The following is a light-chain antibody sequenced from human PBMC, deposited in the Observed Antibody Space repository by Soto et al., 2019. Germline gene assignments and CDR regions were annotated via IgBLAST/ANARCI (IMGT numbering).Light chain of an antibody. CDR1: QSISSN. V-gene: IGKV3-15*01. CDR3: QQYNNWLALT. J-gene: IGKJ4*01. CDR2: GAS. Sequence: EIVMTQSPATLSVSPGEGATLSCRASQSISSNLAWYQQKPGQAPRLLIYGASTRATGIPARFSGSGSGTEFTLTISSLQSEDFAIYYCQQYNNWLALTFGGGTKVEIK.